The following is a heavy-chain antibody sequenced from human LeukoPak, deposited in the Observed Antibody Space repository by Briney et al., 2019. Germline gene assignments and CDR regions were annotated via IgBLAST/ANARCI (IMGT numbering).Heavy chain of an antibody. J-gene: IGHJ4*02. CDR2: FYYSGTS. V-gene: IGHV4-59*08. CDR1: GGSISDYY. Sequence: SETLSLTCTVSGGSISDYYWGWLRQPPGKGLEWIGYFYYSGTSRYNPSLKSRVTFSADTSENQFSLKLTSVTAADTAVYYCARHYYGDVYYFDFWGQGTLVTVSS. D-gene: IGHD3-16*01. CDR3: ARHYYGDVYYFDF.